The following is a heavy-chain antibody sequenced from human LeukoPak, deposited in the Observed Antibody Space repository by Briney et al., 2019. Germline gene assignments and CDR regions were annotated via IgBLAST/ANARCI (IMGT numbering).Heavy chain of an antibody. Sequence: PGGSLRLSCAASGFTFSTHAMSWVRQAPGKGLEWVSGISGSGGSTYYADSVKGRFTISRDNSKNTLYLQMNSLRAGDTAVYYCAKIADQVIAHYYIDYWGQGTLVAVSS. V-gene: IGHV3-23*01. CDR3: AKIADQVIAHYYIDY. J-gene: IGHJ4*02. D-gene: IGHD2-21*01. CDR2: ISGSGGST. CDR1: GFTFSTHA.